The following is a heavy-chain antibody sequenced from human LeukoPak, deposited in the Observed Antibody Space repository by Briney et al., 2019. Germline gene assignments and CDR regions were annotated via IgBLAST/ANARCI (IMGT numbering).Heavy chain of an antibody. D-gene: IGHD4-17*01. CDR3: VTAGRDHGDYY. J-gene: IGHJ4*02. V-gene: IGHV3-53*01. Sequence: PGGSLRLSCAASGVTVSRNYMTWVRQAPGKGLEWVSVLYRGSTTYYADSVKGRFTISRDNSKNTVYLQMNSLRDDDTAIYFCVTAGRDHGDYYWGQGTLVTVSS. CDR2: LYRGSTT. CDR1: GVTVSRNY.